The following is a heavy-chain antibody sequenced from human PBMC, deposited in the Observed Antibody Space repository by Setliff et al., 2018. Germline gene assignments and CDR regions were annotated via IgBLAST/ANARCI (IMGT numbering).Heavy chain of an antibody. V-gene: IGHV4-34*01. CDR1: GGPFSDYY. Sequence: SETLSLTCTFYGGPFSDYYWGWVRQTPGKGLEWIAEINPSGTTNYIPSLKGRLTISVDTSKRQFSLKLISVTAADTAVYYCRFWSYVYKNDYWAQGTLVT. CDR3: RFWSYVYKNDY. D-gene: IGHD3-16*01. CDR2: INPSGTT. J-gene: IGHJ4*02.